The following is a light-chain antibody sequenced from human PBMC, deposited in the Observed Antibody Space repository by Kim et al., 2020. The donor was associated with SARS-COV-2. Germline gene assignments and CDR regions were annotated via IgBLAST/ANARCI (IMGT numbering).Light chain of an antibody. Sequence: ASGRNRVTITCRASQSIGGWLAWYQQKPGKAPKLLIHDASSVESGVPSRFSGSGSETEFTLTISSLQPDDFATYYCQHHSTYPITFGQGTRLEI. J-gene: IGKJ5*01. CDR1: QSIGGW. CDR2: DAS. CDR3: QHHSTYPIT. V-gene: IGKV1-5*01.